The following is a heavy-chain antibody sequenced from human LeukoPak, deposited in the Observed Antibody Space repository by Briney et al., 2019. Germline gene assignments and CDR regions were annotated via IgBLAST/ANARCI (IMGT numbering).Heavy chain of an antibody. CDR2: ISSSSSYI. J-gene: IGHJ4*02. CDR1: GFTFSSYS. D-gene: IGHD4-17*01. CDR3: ARDSDYGEPFDY. V-gene: IGHV3-21*01. Sequence: GGSLRLSCAASGFTFSSYSMNWVRQAPGKGLEWVSSISSSSSYIYYADSVKGRFTVSRDNAKNSLYLQMNSLRAEDTAVYYCARDSDYGEPFDYWGQGTLVTVSS.